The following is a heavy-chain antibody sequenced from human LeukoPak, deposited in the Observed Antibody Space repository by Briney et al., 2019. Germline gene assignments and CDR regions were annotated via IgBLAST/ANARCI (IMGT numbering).Heavy chain of an antibody. CDR1: GFTFSDYY. D-gene: IGHD5-18*01. CDR3: ARMGSYGYYFDY. Sequence: GSLRLSCAASGFTFSDYYMSWIRQAPGKGLEWVSYISSSGSTIYYADSVEGRFTISRDNAKNSLYLQMNSLRAEDTAVYYCARMGSYGYYFDYWGQGTLVTVSS. CDR2: ISSSGSTI. V-gene: IGHV3-11*01. J-gene: IGHJ4*02.